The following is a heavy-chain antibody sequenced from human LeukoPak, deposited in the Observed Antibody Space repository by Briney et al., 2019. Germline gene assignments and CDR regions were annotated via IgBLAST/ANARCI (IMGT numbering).Heavy chain of an antibody. J-gene: IGHJ3*02. CDR2: IYYSGST. Sequence: PSETLSLTCTVSGGSISSSSYYWGWIRQPPGKGLEWIGSIYYSGSTYYNPSPKSRVTISVDTSKNQFSLKLSSVTAADTAVYYCARARALKRDSSVFDIWGQGTMVTVSS. V-gene: IGHV4-39*07. CDR3: ARARALKRDSSVFDI. D-gene: IGHD3-22*01. CDR1: GGSISSSSYY.